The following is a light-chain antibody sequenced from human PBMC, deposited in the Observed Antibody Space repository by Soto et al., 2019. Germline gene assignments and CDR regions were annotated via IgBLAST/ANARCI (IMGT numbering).Light chain of an antibody. J-gene: IGKJ3*01. CDR3: QQRGYPFT. CDR1: QHVRTY. Sequence: PGERATLSCRASQHVRTYLAWYQQKPGQAPRLLIYDASNRATGIPARFTGSGSGTDFTLTISSLEPEDFAVYYCQQRGYPFTFGPGTKVDI. CDR2: DAS. V-gene: IGKV3-11*01.